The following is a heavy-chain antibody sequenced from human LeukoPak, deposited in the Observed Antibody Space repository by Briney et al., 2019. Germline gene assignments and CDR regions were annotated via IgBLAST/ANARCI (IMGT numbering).Heavy chain of an antibody. J-gene: IGHJ6*02. Sequence: ASVMVSCKASGYTFTSYGISWVRQAPGQGLEWMGWISAYNGNTNYAQKLQGRVTMTTDTSTSTAYMELRSLRSDDTAVYYCARDPLVVVAATYYYYYGMDVWGQGTTVTVSS. CDR2: ISAYNGNT. CDR3: ARDPLVVVAATYYYYYGMDV. D-gene: IGHD2-15*01. CDR1: GYTFTSYG. V-gene: IGHV1-18*01.